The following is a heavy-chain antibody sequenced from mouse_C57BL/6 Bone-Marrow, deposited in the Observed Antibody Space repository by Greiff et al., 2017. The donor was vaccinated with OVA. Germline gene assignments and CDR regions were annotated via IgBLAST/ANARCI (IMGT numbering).Heavy chain of an antibody. D-gene: IGHD6-1*02. CDR1: GYTFTSYW. J-gene: IGHJ1*03. CDR2: IYPGNSDT. Sequence: VQLQQSGTVLARPGASVKMSCKTSGYTFTSYWMHWVKQRPGQGLEWIGAIYPGNSDTSYNQKFKGKAKLTAVTSASTAYMELSSLTNEDSAVYYCTRKRKLLGYFDVWGTGTTVTVSS. V-gene: IGHV1-5*01. CDR3: TRKRKLLGYFDV.